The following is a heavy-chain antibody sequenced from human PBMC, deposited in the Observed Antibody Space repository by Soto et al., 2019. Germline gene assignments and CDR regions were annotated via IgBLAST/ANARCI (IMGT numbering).Heavy chain of an antibody. CDR3: AKVGRIAVPGPWFGP. Sequence: TVSDVNIIGYFWSWLRQHPGKELELIAYIHYTGSAYYNPSLRSLVTISIDTSRSQFSLTLNSVTAADTAIYYCAKVGRIAVPGPWFGPWGQGTLVTVSS. V-gene: IGHV4-59*01. CDR2: IHYTGSA. D-gene: IGHD6-19*01. CDR1: DVNIIGYF. J-gene: IGHJ5*02.